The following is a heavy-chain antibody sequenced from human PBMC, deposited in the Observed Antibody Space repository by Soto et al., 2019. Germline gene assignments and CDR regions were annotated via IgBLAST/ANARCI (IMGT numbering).Heavy chain of an antibody. CDR3: ARETVAGRTGFDY. CDR2: INTYNGNT. CDR1: GYTFTTYG. Sequence: QVQLVQSGAEVKKPGASVKVSCKASGYTFTTYGISWVRQAPGQGLEWMGWINTYNGNTNYAQNLQGRVTMTTAPSTSTAYMELRSLRSDDTAVYYCARETVAGRTGFDYWGQGTLVTVSS. J-gene: IGHJ4*02. D-gene: IGHD6-19*01. V-gene: IGHV1-18*01.